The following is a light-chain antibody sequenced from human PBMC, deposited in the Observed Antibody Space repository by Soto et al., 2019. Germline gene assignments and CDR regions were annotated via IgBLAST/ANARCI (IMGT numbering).Light chain of an antibody. Sequence: QSALTQPASVSGSPGQSITISCTGTSSDVGGYNYVSWYQQHPGKAPKLMIYDVSNRPSGVSNRFSGSKSGNTASLTISGLQAEDEADYYCISYTTSSTLDVLFGGGTKLTVL. CDR2: DVS. V-gene: IGLV2-14*01. CDR3: ISYTTSSTLDVL. J-gene: IGLJ2*01. CDR1: SSDVGGYNY.